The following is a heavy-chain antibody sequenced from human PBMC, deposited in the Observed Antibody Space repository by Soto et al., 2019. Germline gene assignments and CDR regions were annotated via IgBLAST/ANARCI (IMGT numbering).Heavy chain of an antibody. CDR1: DGNCSGHC. CDR2: INHSGST. V-gene: IGHV4-34*01. J-gene: IGHJ4*02. D-gene: IGHD5-18*01. CDR3: ARTRGYSYGYDY. Sequence: SQPMCLSWAVFDGNCSGHCWRWIRQPPGKGLEWTGEINHSGSTNYNPSLKSRVTISVDTSKNQFSLKLSSVTAADTAVYYCARTRGYSYGYDYWGQGTLVTVSS.